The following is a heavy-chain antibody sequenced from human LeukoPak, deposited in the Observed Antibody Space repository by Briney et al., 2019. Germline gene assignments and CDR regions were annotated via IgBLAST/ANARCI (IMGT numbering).Heavy chain of an antibody. CDR1: GGSFSGYY. CDR3: ARLRDIAVAGVVSGYLDH. D-gene: IGHD6-19*01. J-gene: IGHJ4*02. V-gene: IGHV4-34*01. CDR2: INHSGST. Sequence: SETLSLTCAVYGGSFSGYYWSWIRQPPGKGLEWIGEINHSGSTNYNPSLKGRGTISVDTSKNQFSLKLSSVTAADTALYFCARLRDIAVAGVVSGYLDHWGQGTLVTVSS.